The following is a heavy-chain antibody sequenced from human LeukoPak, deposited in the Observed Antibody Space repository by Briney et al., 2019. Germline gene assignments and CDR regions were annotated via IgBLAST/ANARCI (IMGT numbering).Heavy chain of an antibody. CDR1: GYTFSNYG. V-gene: IGHV1-2*02. Sequence: ASVKVSCKASGYTFSNYGISWVRQAPGQGLEWMGWINPNSGGTNYAQKFQGRVTMTRDTSISTAYMELSRLRSDDTAVYYCARGGLQGPHDYWGQGTLVTVSS. CDR2: INPNSGGT. D-gene: IGHD5-24*01. J-gene: IGHJ4*02. CDR3: ARGGLQGPHDY.